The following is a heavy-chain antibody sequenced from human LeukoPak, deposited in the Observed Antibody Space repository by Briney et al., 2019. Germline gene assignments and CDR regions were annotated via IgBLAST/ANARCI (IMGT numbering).Heavy chain of an antibody. Sequence: KRGESLKISCKGSEYSFTSYWIGWVRQMPGKGLEWMGIIYPGDSDTRYSPSLQGQVTISADMSISTAYLQWSSLKASDTAMYYCARRELTGYDAFDIWGQGTLVTVSS. CDR3: ARRELTGYDAFDI. V-gene: IGHV5-51*01. J-gene: IGHJ3*02. CDR1: EYSFTSYW. D-gene: IGHD1-26*01. CDR2: IYPGDSDT.